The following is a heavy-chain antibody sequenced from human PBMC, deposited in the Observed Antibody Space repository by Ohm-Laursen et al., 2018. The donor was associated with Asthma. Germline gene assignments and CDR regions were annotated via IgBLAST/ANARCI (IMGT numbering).Heavy chain of an antibody. V-gene: IGHV3-11*06. CDR1: GFTFSNYP. CDR2: ISGSSSYT. CDR3: ARDISDYYYYGMDV. Sequence: SLRLSCTASGFTFSNYPMSWIRQAPGKGLEWVSYISGSSSYTNYADSVKGRFTISRDNAKNSLYLQMNSLRAEDTAVYCCARDISDYYYYGMDVWGQGTTVTVSS. J-gene: IGHJ6*02. D-gene: IGHD1-14*01.